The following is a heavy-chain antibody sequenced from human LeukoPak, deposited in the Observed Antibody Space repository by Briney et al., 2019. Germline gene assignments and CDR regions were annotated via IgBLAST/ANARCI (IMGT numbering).Heavy chain of an antibody. J-gene: IGHJ4*02. CDR2: INHSGSI. V-gene: IGHV4-34*01. CDR3: ARPHSTFFDQDAAYYFDY. D-gene: IGHD3-3*01. CDR1: GGAFSGYY. Sequence: SETLSLTCAVSGGAFSGYYWSWIRQPPGKGLEWIGEINHSGSINYNPSLKSRVTISVGTSKNQFSLKLSSVTAADTAVYYCARPHSTFFDQDAAYYFDYWGQGTLVTVSS.